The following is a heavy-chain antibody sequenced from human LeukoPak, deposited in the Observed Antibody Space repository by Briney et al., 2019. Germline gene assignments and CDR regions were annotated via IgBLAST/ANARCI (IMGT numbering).Heavy chain of an antibody. CDR1: GYTFTSYA. Sequence: ASVKVSCKASGYTFTSYAMHWVGQAPGRRLEWMGWINAGNGNTKYSQKFQGRVTITRDTSASTAYMELSSLRSEDTAVYYCARDGYDSSGWYEGNFDYWGQGTLVTVSS. CDR3: ARDGYDSSGWYEGNFDY. V-gene: IGHV1-3*01. CDR2: INAGNGNT. D-gene: IGHD6-19*01. J-gene: IGHJ4*02.